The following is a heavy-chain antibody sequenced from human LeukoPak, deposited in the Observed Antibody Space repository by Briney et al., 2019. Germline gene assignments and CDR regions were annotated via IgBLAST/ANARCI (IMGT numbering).Heavy chain of an antibody. CDR3: ARSGGYSSPQNY. CDR2: IYYSGTT. Sequence: SSETLSLTCTVSGGSISSYYWSWIRQPPGKGLEWIGYIYYSGTTNYNPSLKSRVTISVDTSKSQFSLKLNSVTAADTAVYYCARSGGYSSPQNYWGQGTLVTVSS. J-gene: IGHJ4*02. V-gene: IGHV4-59*01. D-gene: IGHD6-19*01. CDR1: GGSISSYY.